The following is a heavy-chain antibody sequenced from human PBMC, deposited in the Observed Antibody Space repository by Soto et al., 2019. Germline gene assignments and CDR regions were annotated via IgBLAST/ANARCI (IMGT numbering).Heavy chain of an antibody. CDR2: VNPNSGNT. J-gene: IGHJ4*02. V-gene: IGHV1-8*01. CDR1: GYTFTSYD. D-gene: IGHD4-4*01. CDR3: AREWSYSSTFDY. Sequence: QVQLVQSGAEVKKPGASVKVSCKASGYTFTSYDINWVRQTSGQGLEWMGWVNPNSGNTGYAQKFQGRVTMTRNTSISTAYMELSSLRSEDTAVYYCAREWSYSSTFDYWGQGTLVTVSS.